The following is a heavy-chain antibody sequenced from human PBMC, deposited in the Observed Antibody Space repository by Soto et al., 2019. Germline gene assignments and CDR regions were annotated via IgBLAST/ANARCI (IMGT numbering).Heavy chain of an antibody. J-gene: IGHJ4*01. D-gene: IGHD6-6*01. Sequence: VELVETGGGLIQPGGSLRLSCAVSGLTVSRTQMSWVRQAPGKGLQWVSVIYSAGSTYYANAVKGRFTISRDISENKIFLELNGLTVDDTAVYYCARAREPEYSSSIFFDYWGRGTVDTVSS. V-gene: IGHV3-53*02. CDR1: GLTVSRTQ. CDR3: ARAREPEYSSSIFFDY. CDR2: IYSAGST.